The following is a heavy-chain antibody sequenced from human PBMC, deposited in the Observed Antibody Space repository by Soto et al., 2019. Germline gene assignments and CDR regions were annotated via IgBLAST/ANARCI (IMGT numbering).Heavy chain of an antibody. CDR1: GFTVSSNY. V-gene: IGHV3-53*02. Sequence: EVQLVETGGGLIQPGGSLRLSCAASGFTVSSNYMSWVRQAPGKGLEWVSVIYSGGSTYYADSVKGRFTISRDNSKNTLYLQMNSRRAEDTAVYYCARYQLLRGYYYYGMDVWGQGTTVTVSS. CDR2: IYSGGST. CDR3: ARYQLLRGYYYYGMDV. D-gene: IGHD2-2*01. J-gene: IGHJ6*02.